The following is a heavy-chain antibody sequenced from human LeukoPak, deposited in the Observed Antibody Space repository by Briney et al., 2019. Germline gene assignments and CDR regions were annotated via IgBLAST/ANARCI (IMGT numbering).Heavy chain of an antibody. Sequence: SETLSLTCTVSGDSLTTNYWSWIRQPAGKGLEWIGRIYASGSTTYNPSLRSRVTMSADTSKYQFSLRLSSVTAADAGVYYCARDRNYYEASRPQLDAFDIWGQGTMVTVSS. CDR1: GDSLTTNY. V-gene: IGHV4-4*07. J-gene: IGHJ3*02. D-gene: IGHD3-22*01. CDR3: ARDRNYYEASRPQLDAFDI. CDR2: IYASGST.